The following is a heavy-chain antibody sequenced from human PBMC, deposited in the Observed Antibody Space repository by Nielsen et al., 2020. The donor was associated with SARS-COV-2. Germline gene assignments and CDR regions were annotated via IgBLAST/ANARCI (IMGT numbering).Heavy chain of an antibody. CDR3: ARQWYCGSTSCGNWFDP. V-gene: IGHV4-59*08. D-gene: IGHD2-2*01. J-gene: IGHJ5*02. Sequence: SETLSLTCTVSGGSISNYYWSWIRQPPGKGLEWIGYIYYSGSTNYNPSLKSRVTISVDTSKNQFSLKLSSVTAADTAVYYCARQWYCGSTSCGNWFDPWGQGTLVTVSS. CDR2: IYYSGST. CDR1: GGSISNYY.